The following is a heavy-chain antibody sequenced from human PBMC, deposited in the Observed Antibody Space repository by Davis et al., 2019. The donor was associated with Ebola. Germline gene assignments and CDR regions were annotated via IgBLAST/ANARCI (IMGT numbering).Heavy chain of an antibody. Sequence: SETLSLTCAVYGGSFSGYYWSWIRQPPGKGLEWIGSIYYSGSTYYNPSLKSRVTISVDTSKNQFSLKLSSVTAADTAVYYCARLTAAPGNYYYYYGMDVWGQGTTVTVSS. J-gene: IGHJ6*02. V-gene: IGHV4-34*01. CDR2: IYYSGST. CDR1: GGSFSGYY. CDR3: ARLTAAPGNYYYYYGMDV. D-gene: IGHD6-13*01.